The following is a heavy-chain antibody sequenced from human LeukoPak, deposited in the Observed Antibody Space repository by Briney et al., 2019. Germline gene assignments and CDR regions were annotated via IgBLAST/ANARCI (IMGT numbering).Heavy chain of an antibody. Sequence: QAGGSLRLSCAASGFTFSSYWMSWVRQAPGKGLEWVSVIYSGGSTYYADSVKGRFTISRDNSKNTLYLQMNSLRAEDTAVYYCAREGYCTNGVCYGGEFDYWGQGTLVTVSS. CDR1: GFTFSSYW. D-gene: IGHD2-8*01. V-gene: IGHV3-53*01. CDR3: AREGYCTNGVCYGGEFDY. CDR2: IYSGGST. J-gene: IGHJ4*02.